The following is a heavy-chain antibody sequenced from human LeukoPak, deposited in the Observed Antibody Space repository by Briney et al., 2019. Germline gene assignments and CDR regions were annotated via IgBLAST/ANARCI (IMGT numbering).Heavy chain of an antibody. CDR3: AIKHDFWSGYYSDSFDY. CDR2: FDPEDGET. J-gene: IGHJ4*02. Sequence: ASVKVSCKVSGYTLTELSMHWVRQAPGKGLEWMGGFDPEDGETIYAQKFQGRVTITADKSTSTAYMELSSLRSEDTAVYYCAIKHDFWSGYYSDSFDYWGQGTLVTVSS. CDR1: GYTLTELS. D-gene: IGHD3-3*01. V-gene: IGHV1-24*01.